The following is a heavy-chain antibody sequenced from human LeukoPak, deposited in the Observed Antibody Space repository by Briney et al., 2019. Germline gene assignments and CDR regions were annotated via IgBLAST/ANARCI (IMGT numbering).Heavy chain of an antibody. CDR3: ASRNDEMVKAGRDAFDI. J-gene: IGHJ3*02. V-gene: IGHV1-69*04. CDR1: GGTFSSCA. Sequence: ASVKVSCKASGGTFSSCAISWVRQAPGQGLEWMGRIIPILGIANYAQKFQGRVTITADKSTSTAYMELSSLRPEDTAVYYCASRNDEMVKAGRDAFDIWGQGTMVTVSS. CDR2: IIPILGIA. D-gene: IGHD2-8*01.